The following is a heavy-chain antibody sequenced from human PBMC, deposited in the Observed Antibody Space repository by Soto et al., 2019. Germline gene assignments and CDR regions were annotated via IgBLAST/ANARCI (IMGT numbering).Heavy chain of an antibody. V-gene: IGHV6-1*01. Sequence: SQPLSLTCAISGDSVSSNSAAWNWIRQSPSRGLEWLGRTYYRSKWYNDYAVSVKSRITINPDTSKNQFSLQLNSVTPEDTAVYYCARDYYDILTGSRNWFDPWGQGTLVTVSS. CDR3: ARDYYDILTGSRNWFDP. CDR1: GDSVSSNSAA. CDR2: TYYRSKWYN. J-gene: IGHJ5*02. D-gene: IGHD3-9*01.